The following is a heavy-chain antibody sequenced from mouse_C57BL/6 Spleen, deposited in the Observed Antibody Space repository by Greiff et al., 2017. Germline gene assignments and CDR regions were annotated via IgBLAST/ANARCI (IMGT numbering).Heavy chain of an antibody. CDR2: IYPGSGST. V-gene: IGHV1-55*01. CDR3: ARGYYGSSFPMDY. D-gene: IGHD1-1*01. Sequence: VQLQQPGAELVKPGASVKMSCKASGYTFTSYWITWVKQRPGQGLEWIGDIYPGSGSTNYNEKFKSKATLTVDTSSSTAYMQLSSLTSEDSAVYYCARGYYGSSFPMDYWGQGTSVTVSS. J-gene: IGHJ4*01. CDR1: GYTFTSYW.